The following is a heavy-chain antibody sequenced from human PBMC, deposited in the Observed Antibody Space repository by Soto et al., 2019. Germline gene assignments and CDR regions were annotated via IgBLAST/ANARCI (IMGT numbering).Heavy chain of an antibody. CDR3: ARDVYEILGRVVRRLDS. D-gene: IGHD2-8*01. CDR2: LKRDGRER. V-gene: IGHV3-7*03. J-gene: IGHJ4*02. Sequence: PGESLKISCAASGFTFGDYWMTWVRQAPGKGLEWVANLKRDGRERYYVDSVKGRFSGSRDNAKNSLYLQMNNLRPEDTAVYYCARDVYEILGRVVRRLDSWGQGTLVTVSS. CDR1: GFTFGDYW.